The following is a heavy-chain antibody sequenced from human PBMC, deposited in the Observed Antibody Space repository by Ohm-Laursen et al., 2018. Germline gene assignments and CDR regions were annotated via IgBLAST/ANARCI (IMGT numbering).Heavy chain of an antibody. J-gene: IGHJ4*02. D-gene: IGHD2-15*01. CDR3: ARGLSAIVY. CDR1: GGSFSGYY. Sequence: QTLSLTCAVYGGSFSGYYWSWIRQPPGKGLEWIGEINHSGSTNYNPSLKSRVTISVDTSKNQFSLKLSSVTAADTAVYYCARGLSAIVYWGQGTLVTVSS. V-gene: IGHV4-34*01. CDR2: INHSGST.